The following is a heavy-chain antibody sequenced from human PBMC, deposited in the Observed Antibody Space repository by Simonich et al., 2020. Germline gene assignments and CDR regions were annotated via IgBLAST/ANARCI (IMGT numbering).Heavy chain of an antibody. CDR1: GYSISSGYY. CDR3: ARDRDGDYDY. J-gene: IGHJ4*02. D-gene: IGHD4-17*01. Sequence: QVQLQESGPGLVKPSETLSLTCAVSGYSISSGYYWGWIRPPPGKGLEWIGSIYHSGSTYYNPSLKSRVTISVDTSKNQFSLKLSSVTAADTAVYYCARDRDGDYDYWGQGTLVTVSS. V-gene: IGHV4-38-2*02. CDR2: IYHSGST.